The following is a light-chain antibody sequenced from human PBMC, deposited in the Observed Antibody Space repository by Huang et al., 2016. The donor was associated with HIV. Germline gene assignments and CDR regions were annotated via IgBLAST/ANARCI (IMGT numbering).Light chain of an antibody. V-gene: IGKV1-39*01. CDR3: QQSYTTPHT. Sequence: DIQMTQSPSSLSASVGDRVTITCRASQSISTSLHWYQQKPGKAPARLIYAASSLQRGVPSRFSGSGSGTDFTLSISSLQPEDFATYYCQQSYTTPHTFGQGTKLEIK. J-gene: IGKJ2*01. CDR1: QSISTS. CDR2: AAS.